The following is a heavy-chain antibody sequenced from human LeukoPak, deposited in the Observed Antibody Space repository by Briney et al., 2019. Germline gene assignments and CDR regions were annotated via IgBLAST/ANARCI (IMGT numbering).Heavy chain of an antibody. Sequence: SEPVSLTCAVYGGSFSCYYWSWIRQPPGKGLEWIGEINHSGSPNYNPSLKSRVVKSVDTYKNQFSLKLRSVTAADTPVYYCARVPRELRVVVPAATARWNWFDPWGQGTLASVSS. CDR1: GGSFSCYY. J-gene: IGHJ5*02. D-gene: IGHD2-2*01. CDR3: ARVPRELRVVVPAATARWNWFDP. CDR2: INHSGSP. V-gene: IGHV4-34*01.